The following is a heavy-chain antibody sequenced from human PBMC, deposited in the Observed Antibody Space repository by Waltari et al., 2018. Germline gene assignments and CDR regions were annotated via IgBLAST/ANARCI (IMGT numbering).Heavy chain of an antibody. Sequence: EVQLVESGGGLVQPGGSLRLSCAASGFTFSSYAMSWVRQAPGKGLEWVSAISGSGGSTYYADSVKGRFTISRDNSKNTLYLQMNSLRAEDTAVYYCAKGGTTYYYDSSGYYLFDYWGQGTLVTVSS. CDR2: ISGSGGST. CDR3: AKGGTTYYYDSSGYYLFDY. V-gene: IGHV3-23*04. J-gene: IGHJ4*02. CDR1: GFTFSSYA. D-gene: IGHD3-22*01.